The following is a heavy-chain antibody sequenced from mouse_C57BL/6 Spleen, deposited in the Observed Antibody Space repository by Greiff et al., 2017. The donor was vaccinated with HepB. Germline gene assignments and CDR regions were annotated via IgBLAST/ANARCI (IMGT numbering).Heavy chain of an antibody. CDR1: GYTFTSYW. CDR2: IHPNSGST. V-gene: IGHV1-64*01. J-gene: IGHJ3*01. D-gene: IGHD3-3*01. CDR3: ARDAQGTRVAY. Sequence: QVQLQQPGAELVKPGASVKLSCKASGYTFTSYWMHWVKQRPGQGLEWIGMIHPNSGSTNYNEKFKSKATLTVDKSSSTAYMQLSSLTSEDSAVYYCARDAQGTRVAYWGQGTLVTVSA.